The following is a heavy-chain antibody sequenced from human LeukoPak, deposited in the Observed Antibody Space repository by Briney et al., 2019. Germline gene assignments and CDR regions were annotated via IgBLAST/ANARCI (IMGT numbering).Heavy chain of an antibody. CDR2: ISGSGGST. V-gene: IGHV3-23*01. Sequence: PGGSLTLSCAPAALTFSSYAMSWVRHAPEEGREWVSAISGSGGSTYYADCVKGRFTIFRDNSKNTLFLQMNSMRAEDTAVYYCGKGVNYYDSSGYYPYYFDYWGQGTLVTVSS. CDR1: ALTFSSYA. J-gene: IGHJ4*02. D-gene: IGHD3-22*01. CDR3: GKGVNYYDSSGYYPYYFDY.